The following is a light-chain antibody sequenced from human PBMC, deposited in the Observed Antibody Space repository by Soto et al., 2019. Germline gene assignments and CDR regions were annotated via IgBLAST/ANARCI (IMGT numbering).Light chain of an antibody. J-gene: IGKJ5*01. Sequence: DIQITQSPSTLSASVGARVTITCRASQSISSWLAWYQQKPGRAPKLLIYDASSLESGVPSTFSGSGSGTEFTLTIITLQPDEFATYYCQQYNSYPSTFGQGTRLETK. V-gene: IGKV1-5*01. CDR1: QSISSW. CDR3: QQYNSYPST. CDR2: DAS.